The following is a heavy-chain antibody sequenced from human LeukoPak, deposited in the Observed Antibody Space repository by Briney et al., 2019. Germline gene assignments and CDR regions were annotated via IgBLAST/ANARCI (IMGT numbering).Heavy chain of an antibody. CDR2: IRSKTYGGTT. CDR3: TRARRQLWLYSGMDV. J-gene: IGHJ6*02. Sequence: GRSLRLSCIASGFTFGDHAMSWVRQAPGKGLEWVGFIRSKTYGGTTEYAASVKVRFTIARDDSKSIAYLQMNSLKPEDTAVYYCTRARRQLWLYSGMDVWGQGTTVTVSS. D-gene: IGHD5-18*01. V-gene: IGHV3-49*04. CDR1: GFTFGDHA.